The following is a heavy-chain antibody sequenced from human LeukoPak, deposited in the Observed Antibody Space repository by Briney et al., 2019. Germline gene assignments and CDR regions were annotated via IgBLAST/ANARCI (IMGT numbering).Heavy chain of an antibody. Sequence: SETLSLTCTVSGGSISSYYWSWIRQPPGKGLEWVGYIYYSGSTNYNPSLKSRVTISVDTSKNQFSLKLSSVTAADTAVYYCAREGGQQLGYFQHWGQGTLVTVSS. CDR3: AREGGQQLGYFQH. J-gene: IGHJ1*01. CDR2: IYYSGST. CDR1: GGSISSYY. V-gene: IGHV4-59*01. D-gene: IGHD6-13*01.